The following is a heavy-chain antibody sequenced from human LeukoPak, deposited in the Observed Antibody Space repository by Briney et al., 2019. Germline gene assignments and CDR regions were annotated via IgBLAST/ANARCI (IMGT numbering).Heavy chain of an antibody. D-gene: IGHD6-6*01. CDR3: AKDLVGIRPKYYFDY. CDR1: GFTFSSYA. J-gene: IGHJ4*02. Sequence: GGSLRLSCAASGFTFSSYAMSWVRQALGKGLEWVSAISGSGGSTYYADSVKGRFTISRDNSKNTLYLQMNSLRAEDTAVYYCAKDLVGIRPKYYFDYWGQGTLVTVSS. V-gene: IGHV3-23*01. CDR2: ISGSGGST.